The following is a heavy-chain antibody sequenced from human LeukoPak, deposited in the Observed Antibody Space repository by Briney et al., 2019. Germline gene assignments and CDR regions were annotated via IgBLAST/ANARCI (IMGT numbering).Heavy chain of an antibody. Sequence: GGSLPVSRAASGFTVSTNYMNWVRQAPGKGLEWVSILYSGSDTYYADSVTGRFTISRDSSKNILSLQMNNLRAEDTAVYYCARVGDHFHWYLEPWGRGTLVTVSS. J-gene: IGHJ2*01. CDR3: ARVGDHFHWYLEP. V-gene: IGHV3-53*01. CDR2: LYSGSDT. CDR1: GFTVSTNY. D-gene: IGHD3-10*01.